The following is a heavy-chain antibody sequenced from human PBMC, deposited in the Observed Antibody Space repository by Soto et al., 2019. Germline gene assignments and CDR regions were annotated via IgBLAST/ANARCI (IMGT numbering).Heavy chain of an antibody. CDR1: GFTFSSYA. Sequence: QVQLVESGGGVVQPGRSLRLSCAASGFTFSSYAMHWVRQAPGKGLEWVAVISYDGSNKYYADSVKGRFTISRDNSKNTLYLQMNSLRAEDTAVYYCARMTAGPRTFDYWGQGTLVTVSS. CDR3: ARMTAGPRTFDY. CDR2: ISYDGSNK. V-gene: IGHV3-30-3*01. J-gene: IGHJ4*02.